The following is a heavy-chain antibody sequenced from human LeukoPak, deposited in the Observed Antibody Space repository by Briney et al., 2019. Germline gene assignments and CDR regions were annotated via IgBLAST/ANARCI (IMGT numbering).Heavy chain of an antibody. CDR2: INPNSGGT. V-gene: IGHV1-2*02. J-gene: IGHJ6*03. D-gene: IGHD6-13*01. CDR3: ARDLERIAAAGGYYYYMDA. Sequence: ASVKVSCKASGYTFTGYYMHWVRQAPGQGLEWMGWINPNSGGTNYAQKFQGRVTMTRDTSISTAYMELSRLRSDDTAVYYCARDLERIAAAGGYYYYMDAWGKGTTVTVSS. CDR1: GYTFTGYY.